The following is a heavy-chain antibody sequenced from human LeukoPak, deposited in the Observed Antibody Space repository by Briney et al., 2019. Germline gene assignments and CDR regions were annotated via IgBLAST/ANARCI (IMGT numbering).Heavy chain of an antibody. CDR1: GFIFSTYD. J-gene: IGHJ3*01. CDR2: ISRAGDRT. Sequence: PGGSLRLSCAGSGFIFSTYDMGWVRQAPGKGLEWVSSISRAGDRTYYKDSVKGRFTISRDNSRNTMYLQMNSLRAEDTAVYYCARGESFAFDVWGQGTMVTVSS. CDR3: ARGESFAFDV. V-gene: IGHV3-23*01.